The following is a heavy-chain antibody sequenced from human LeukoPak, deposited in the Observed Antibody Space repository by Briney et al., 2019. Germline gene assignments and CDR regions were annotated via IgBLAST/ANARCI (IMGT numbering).Heavy chain of an antibody. V-gene: IGHV4-30-4*01. CDR3: ARELTYADY. CDR2: IYYSGST. Sequence: PSETLSLTCTVSGGSISSGDYYWSWIRQPPGKGLEWIGYIYYSGSTYYNPSLKSRVTMSVDTSKNQSSLKLSSVTAADTAVYYCARELTYADYWGQGTLVAVSS. D-gene: IGHD4/OR15-4a*01. CDR1: GGSISSGDYY. J-gene: IGHJ4*02.